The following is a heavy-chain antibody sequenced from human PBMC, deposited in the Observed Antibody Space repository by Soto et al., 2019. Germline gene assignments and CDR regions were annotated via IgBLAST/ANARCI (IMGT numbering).Heavy chain of an antibody. Sequence: QVQLVQSGAEVKKPGSSVKVSCKASGGTFSSYTISWVRQAPGPGLEWMGGLIPMFLTANYAQKFQGRLTITADESTSTAYMELSSLRSEDTAVYYCARKRGGDYNFDYWGQGTLVTVSS. CDR2: LIPMFLTA. CDR1: GGTFSSYT. D-gene: IGHD4-17*01. V-gene: IGHV1-69*12. J-gene: IGHJ4*02. CDR3: ARKRGGDYNFDY.